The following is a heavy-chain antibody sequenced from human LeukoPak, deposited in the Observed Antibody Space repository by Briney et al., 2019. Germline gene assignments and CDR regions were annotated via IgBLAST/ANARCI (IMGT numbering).Heavy chain of an antibody. CDR1: GFTFSSYA. J-gene: IGHJ5*02. D-gene: IGHD3-10*01. Sequence: GGSLRLSCAASGFTFSSYAVHWVRQAPGKGLEWVAVISYDGSNKYYADSVKGRFTISRDNSKNTLYLQMNSLRAEDTAVYYCAILSGRGNNWFDPWGQGTLVTVSS. V-gene: IGHV3-30-3*01. CDR2: ISYDGSNK. CDR3: AILSGRGNNWFDP.